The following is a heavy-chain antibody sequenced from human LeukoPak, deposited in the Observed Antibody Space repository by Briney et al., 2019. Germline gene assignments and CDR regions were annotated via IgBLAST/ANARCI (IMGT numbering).Heavy chain of an antibody. V-gene: IGHV4-39*07. J-gene: IGHJ4*02. Sequence: PSETLSLTCTVSGDSISSSNCYWGWIRQPPGKGLEWIGSIYFSGGTYYNASLKSRVTISVDTSKNQFSLKLSSVTAADTAVYYCAGEIGYFYSYWGQGTLVTVSS. D-gene: IGHD5-18*01. CDR1: GDSISSSNCY. CDR2: IYFSGGT. CDR3: AGEIGYFYSY.